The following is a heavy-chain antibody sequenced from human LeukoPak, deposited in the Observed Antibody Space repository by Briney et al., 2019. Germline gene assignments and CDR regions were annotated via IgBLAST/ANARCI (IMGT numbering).Heavy chain of an antibody. CDR3: ARRLDGFYGMDV. D-gene: IGHD2-2*03. Sequence: SETLSLTCTVSGGSISSYYWSWIRQPPGKGLEWIGYIYYSGSTNYNPSLKSRVTISVDTSKNQFSLKLSSVTAADTAVYYCARRLDGFYGMDVWGQGTTVTVSS. CDR2: IYYSGST. CDR1: GGSISSYY. J-gene: IGHJ6*02. V-gene: IGHV4-59*08.